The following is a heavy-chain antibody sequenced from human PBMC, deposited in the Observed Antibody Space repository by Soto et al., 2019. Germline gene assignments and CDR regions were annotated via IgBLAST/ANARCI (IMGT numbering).Heavy chain of an antibody. D-gene: IGHD2-2*01. CDR1: GFTFSNAW. J-gene: IGHJ4*02. V-gene: IGHV3-15*01. Sequence: GGSLRLSCAASGFTFSNAWMSWVRQAPGKGLEWIGRIKTNSDGGTVDYASPVKGRFTISRDDSKSMLYLDLNSLKTEDTGVYFCATVYCATTSCYAPFDYWGKGTLVTVSS. CDR2: IKTNSDGGTV. CDR3: ATVYCATTSCYAPFDY.